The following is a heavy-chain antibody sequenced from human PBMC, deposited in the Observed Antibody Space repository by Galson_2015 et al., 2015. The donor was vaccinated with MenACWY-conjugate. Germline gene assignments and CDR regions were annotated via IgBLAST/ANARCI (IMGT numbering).Heavy chain of an antibody. V-gene: IGHV3-30*18. D-gene: IGHD6-13*01. J-gene: IGHJ6*03. Sequence: LRLSCAASGFTFRRFGLHWVRQAPGKGLEWMAVISYDGSNESYADSVKGRFTISRDNSKNTLYLQMNSLRADDTAVYYCAKDWSVPYSSISYYFYMDVWGKGTTVTVSS. CDR2: ISYDGSNE. CDR3: AKDWSVPYSSISYYFYMDV. CDR1: GFTFRRFG.